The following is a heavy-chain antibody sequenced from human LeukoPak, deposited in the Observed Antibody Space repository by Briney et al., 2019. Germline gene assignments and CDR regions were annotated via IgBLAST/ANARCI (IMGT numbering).Heavy chain of an antibody. D-gene: IGHD1-14*01. V-gene: IGHV4-4*02. CDR3: ARDPRHNSLSPRFDY. CDR2: IYHDGGA. Sequence: SGTLSLTCAVSGASIISTDWWSWVRPPPGKGLEWIGEIYHDGGATYNPSLKSRVTMSVDKSMNQFSLKMTSVTAADTAVYYCARDPRHNSLSPRFDYWGQGTLVTVSS. J-gene: IGHJ4*02. CDR1: GASIISTDW.